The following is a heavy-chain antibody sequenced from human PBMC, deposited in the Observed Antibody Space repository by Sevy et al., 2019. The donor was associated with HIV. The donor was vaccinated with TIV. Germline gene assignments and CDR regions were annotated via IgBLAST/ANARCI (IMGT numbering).Heavy chain of an antibody. V-gene: IGHV1-69*13. D-gene: IGHD2-21*01. CDR2: ILPLSGLV. CDR3: ARDRPCGGDCYFLDS. J-gene: IGHJ4*02. Sequence: ASVKVSCKASGGTFNNYGINWVRQAPGQGLQWMGGILPLSGLVNYAQNLQGRVAITADESTRTVYMELSSLRFEDTAVYYCARDRPCGGDCYFLDSWGRGVLVTVSS. CDR1: GGTFNNYG.